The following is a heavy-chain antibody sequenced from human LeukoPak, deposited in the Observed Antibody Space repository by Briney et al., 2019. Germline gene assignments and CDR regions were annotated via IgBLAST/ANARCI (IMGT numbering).Heavy chain of an antibody. Sequence: KSSETLSLTCTVSGGSISSGGYYWSWIRQHPGKGLEWIGYIYYSGSTYYNPSLKSRVTISVDTSKNQFSLKLSSVTAADTAVYYCARDRSDFWSGYYTGYYYGMDVWGQGTTVTVSS. J-gene: IGHJ6*02. D-gene: IGHD3-3*01. CDR1: GGSISSGGYY. V-gene: IGHV4-31*03. CDR3: ARDRSDFWSGYYTGYYYGMDV. CDR2: IYYSGST.